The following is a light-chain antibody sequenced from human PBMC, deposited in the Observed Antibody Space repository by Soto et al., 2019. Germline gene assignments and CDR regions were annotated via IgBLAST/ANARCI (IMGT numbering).Light chain of an antibody. CDR3: QAWDNYTVI. Sequence: SYELTQPPSVSVSPGQTASITCSGDKLEDKYVCWYEQKPGQSPILVIYQDKKRPSGIPERFSGSNSGNTATLTISGTQAMDEADYYCQAWDNYTVIFGGGTKVTVL. V-gene: IGLV3-1*01. CDR2: QDK. CDR1: KLEDKY. J-gene: IGLJ2*01.